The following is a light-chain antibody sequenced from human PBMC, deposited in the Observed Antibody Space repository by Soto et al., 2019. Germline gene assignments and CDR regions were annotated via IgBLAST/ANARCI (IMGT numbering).Light chain of an antibody. J-gene: IGKJ1*01. CDR3: QQYANSRT. CDR1: QSVNINY. CDR2: GTS. Sequence: EILMTQFPGTLALSPGERATLSCRASQSVNINYFAWYQQKSGQAPRLLIYGTSNRASGIPDRFSGSGSGTDFTLSISGLEPEDFAVYFCQQYANSRTFGQGTKVDIK. V-gene: IGKV3-20*01.